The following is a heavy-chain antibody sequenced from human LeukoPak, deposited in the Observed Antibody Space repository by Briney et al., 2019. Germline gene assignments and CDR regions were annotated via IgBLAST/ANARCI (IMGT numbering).Heavy chain of an antibody. CDR3: AKDGVVVAATPDY. V-gene: IGHV3-30*02. CDR1: GFTFSSYG. CDR2: IRYDGSNK. D-gene: IGHD2-15*01. J-gene: IGHJ4*02. Sequence: GGSLRLSCAASGFTFSSYGMHWVRQAPGKGLEWVAFIRYDGSNKYYADSVKGRFTISRDNSKNTLYLQMNSLRAEGTAVYYCAKDGVVVAATPDYWGQGTLVTVSS.